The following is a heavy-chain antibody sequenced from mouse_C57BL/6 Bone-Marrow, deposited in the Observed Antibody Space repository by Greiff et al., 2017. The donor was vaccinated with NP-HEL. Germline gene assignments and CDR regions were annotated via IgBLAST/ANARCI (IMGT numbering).Heavy chain of an antibody. CDR2: IDPENGDT. V-gene: IGHV14-4*01. D-gene: IGHD1-1*01. CDR1: GFTITDDY. J-gene: IGHJ4*01. Sequence: EVQLVESGAELVRPGASVTLSCTVSGFTITDDYMHWVKQRPGQGLAWIGWIDPENGDTAYASKFQGKATITADTSSNTAYLQLSSLTSEDTAVYYCTTGGSSPYAMDYWGQGTSVTVSS. CDR3: TTGGSSPYAMDY.